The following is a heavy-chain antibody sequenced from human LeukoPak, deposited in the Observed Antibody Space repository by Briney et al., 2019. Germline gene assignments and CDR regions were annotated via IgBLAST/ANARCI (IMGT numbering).Heavy chain of an antibody. CDR3: AKSKFATSGYDGSPDF. V-gene: IGHV3-23*01. J-gene: IGHJ4*02. CDR1: GFTFSSYP. CDR2: ISGSGGST. D-gene: IGHD5-12*01. Sequence: GGSLRLSCTASGFTFSSYPMTWVRQAPGKGLEWVSAISGSGGSTYYADSVKGRFTISRDTSKNTLYLQMNSLRAEDTAVYYCAKSKFATSGYDGSPDFWGQGTLVTVSS.